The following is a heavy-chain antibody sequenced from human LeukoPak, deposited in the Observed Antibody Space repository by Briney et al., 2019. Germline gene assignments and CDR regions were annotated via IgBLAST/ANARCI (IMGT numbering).Heavy chain of an antibody. J-gene: IGHJ6*02. CDR2: INPNSGGT. Sequence: ASVKVSCKASGYTFTGYYMHWVRQAPGQGLEWMGRINPNSGGTNYAQKFQGRVTMTRDTSISTAYMELSRLRSDDTAVYYCARDLSYFCYYGMDVWGQGTTVTVSS. CDR3: ARDLSYFCYYGMDV. CDR1: GYTFTGYY. V-gene: IGHV1-2*06. D-gene: IGHD2-21*01.